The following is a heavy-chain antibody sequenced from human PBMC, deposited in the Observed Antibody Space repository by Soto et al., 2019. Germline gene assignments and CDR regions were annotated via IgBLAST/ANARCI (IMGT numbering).Heavy chain of an antibody. CDR1: VVSISSYY. Sequence: PSETLSLTCAVSVVSISSYYWSWIRQPPGKGLEWIGYIHYSGSTKYNPSLKSRVSISVDTSKSQFSLKLSSVTAAGTAVYYCARVGWTTVGYYFDYWGQGALVTVSS. J-gene: IGHJ4*02. CDR2: IHYSGST. V-gene: IGHV4-59*01. CDR3: ARVGWTTVGYYFDY. D-gene: IGHD4-17*01.